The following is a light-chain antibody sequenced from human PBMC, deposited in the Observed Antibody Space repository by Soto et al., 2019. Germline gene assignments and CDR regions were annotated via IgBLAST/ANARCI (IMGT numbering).Light chain of an antibody. CDR1: QSVSSY. CDR2: DAS. J-gene: IGKJ5*01. CDR3: QQRSSWPQIT. V-gene: IGKV3-11*01. Sequence: EIVLTQSPATLSLSPGERATLSCRASQSVSSYLAWYQQKPGQAPRLLISDASNRATGIPARFSGSGSGTDFTLTISSIEPEDFAVYYCQQRSSWPQITFGQGTRLEIK.